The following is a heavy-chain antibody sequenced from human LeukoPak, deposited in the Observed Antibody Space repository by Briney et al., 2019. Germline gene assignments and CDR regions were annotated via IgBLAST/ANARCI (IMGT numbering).Heavy chain of an antibody. D-gene: IGHD2-15*01. V-gene: IGHV1-69*01. CDR3: ASDLGYCSGGSCYRGDY. J-gene: IGHJ4*02. CDR1: GGTFSSYA. Sequence: SVKVSCKASGGTFSSYAISWVRQAPGQGLEWKGGIIPIFGTANYAQKFQGRVTITADESTSTAYMELSSLRSEDTAVYYCASDLGYCSGGSCYRGDYWGQGTLVTVSS. CDR2: IIPIFGTA.